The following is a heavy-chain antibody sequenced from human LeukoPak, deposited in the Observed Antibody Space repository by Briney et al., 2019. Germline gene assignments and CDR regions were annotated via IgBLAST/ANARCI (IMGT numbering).Heavy chain of an antibody. CDR1: GGSFSGYY. Sequence: SETLSLTCAVYGGSFSGYYWSWIRQPPGKGLEWIGEINHSGSTNYNPSLKSRVTISVDTSKNQFSLKLSSVTAADAAVYYCARGSTAVFDHWGQGTLVTVSS. J-gene: IGHJ4*02. CDR2: INHSGST. D-gene: IGHD5-18*01. V-gene: IGHV4-34*01. CDR3: ARGSTAVFDH.